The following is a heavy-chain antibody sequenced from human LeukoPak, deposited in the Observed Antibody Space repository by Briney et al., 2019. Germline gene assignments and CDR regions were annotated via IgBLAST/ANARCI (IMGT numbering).Heavy chain of an antibody. CDR1: GFTFSNYW. CDR2: IKQDGSER. D-gene: IGHD6-13*01. J-gene: IGHJ4*02. CDR3: ATALHSSSWSFDY. V-gene: IGHV3-7*01. Sequence: GGSLRLSCAASGFTFSNYWMSWLRQAPGKGLEGVANIKQDGSERYYVDSVRGRFTISRDNAKNSLFLQIHSLRAEDTAVYYCATALHSSSWSFDYWGQGTLVAVSS.